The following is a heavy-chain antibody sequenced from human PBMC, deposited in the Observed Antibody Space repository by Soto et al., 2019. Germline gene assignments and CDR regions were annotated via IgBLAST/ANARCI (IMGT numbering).Heavy chain of an antibody. CDR1: GYTFSTKY. CDR2: VNPNTGGT. Sequence: GASVKVSCKASGYTFSTKYLHWVRQAPGQGLEWMGWVNPNTGGTRYAQKFKGRVTMTSDTSINTAYMDLSSLRSDDTAVYYCARIGYCIDYDYWGQGTLVTVSS. CDR3: ARIGYCIDYDY. V-gene: IGHV1-2*02. D-gene: IGHD3-22*01. J-gene: IGHJ4*02.